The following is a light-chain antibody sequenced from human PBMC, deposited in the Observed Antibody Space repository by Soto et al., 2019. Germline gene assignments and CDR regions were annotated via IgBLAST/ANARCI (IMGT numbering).Light chain of an antibody. J-gene: IGKJ3*01. CDR2: AAS. CDR1: QGIRNN. V-gene: IGKV1-27*01. CDR3: QKYYSVPFT. Sequence: DIPMTQSPPSLSASAGDTITITCRASQGIRNNLAWYRQKPGKVPELLIYAASTLHSGVPSRFSGRGSGTDFTLTISSLQPEDVATYYCQKYYSVPFTFGPGTKVEIK.